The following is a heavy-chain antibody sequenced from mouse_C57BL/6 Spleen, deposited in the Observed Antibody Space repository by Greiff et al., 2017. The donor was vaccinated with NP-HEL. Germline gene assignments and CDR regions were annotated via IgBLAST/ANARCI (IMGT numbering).Heavy chain of an antibody. CDR2: IYPSDSET. J-gene: IGHJ3*01. V-gene: IGHV1-61*01. CDR3: ARSLAYYSNSWFAY. D-gene: IGHD2-5*01. CDR1: GYTFTSYW. Sequence: VQLQQPGAELVRPGSSVKLSCKASGYTFTSYWMDWVKQRPGQGLEWIGNIYPSDSETHYNQKFKDKATLTVDKSSSTAYMQLSSLTSEDSAVYYCARSLAYYSNSWFAYWGQGTLVTVSA.